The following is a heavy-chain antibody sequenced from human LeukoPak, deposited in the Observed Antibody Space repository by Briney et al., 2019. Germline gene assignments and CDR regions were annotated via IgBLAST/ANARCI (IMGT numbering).Heavy chain of an antibody. Sequence: GGSLRLSCAASGFASSSYNMKWVRQAPGEGLEWVSFISTTSTYIYYADSVKGRFTVSRDNSKNLLYLQMDSLRVEDTAVYYCARAGTCSSTSCDGGIEYWGQGTLVTVSS. J-gene: IGHJ4*02. CDR3: ARAGTCSSTSCDGGIEY. CDR1: GFASSSYN. CDR2: ISTTSTYI. D-gene: IGHD2-2*01. V-gene: IGHV3-21*06.